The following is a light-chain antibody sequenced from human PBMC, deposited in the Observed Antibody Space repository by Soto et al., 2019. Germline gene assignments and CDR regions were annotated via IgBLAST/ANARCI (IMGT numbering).Light chain of an antibody. J-gene: IGKJ1*01. V-gene: IGKV2-30*01. Sequence: DVVMTQSPLSLPVTLGQPASISCKSSQSLVFSDGNAYLNWFQQRPGQSPRRLIYRASNRDSGAXDXYSGSWSGTDFTLHINGGEAEDVGVYYCLQATPWPPTFGRGTRVDIK. CDR2: RAS. CDR1: QSLVFSDGNAY. CDR3: LQATPWPPT.